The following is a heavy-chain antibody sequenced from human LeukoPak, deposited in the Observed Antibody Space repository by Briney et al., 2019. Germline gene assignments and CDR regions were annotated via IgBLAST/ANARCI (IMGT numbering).Heavy chain of an antibody. CDR1: GFTFSNAW. CDR2: IKSKTDGGTT. V-gene: IGHV3-15*01. CDR3: TTAIPTVTSRDGGYYYGMDV. Sequence: GGSLRLSCAASGFTFSNAWMSWVRQAPGKGLEWVGRIKSKTDGGTTDYAAPVKGRFTISRDDSKNTLYLQMNSLKTEDTAVYYCTTAIPTVTSRDGGYYYGMDVWGQGTTVTVSS. D-gene: IGHD4-17*01. J-gene: IGHJ6*02.